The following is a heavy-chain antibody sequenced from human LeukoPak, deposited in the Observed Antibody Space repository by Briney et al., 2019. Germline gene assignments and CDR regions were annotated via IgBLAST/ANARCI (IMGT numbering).Heavy chain of an antibody. D-gene: IGHD3-22*01. Sequence: PGGSLRLSCAASGFTFSSYWMSWVRQAPGKGLEWVANIKQDGSEKYYVDSVKGRFTISRDNAKNSLYLQMNSLRAEDTAVYYCARVGPDYYDSSGYRREGALDIWGQGTMVTVSS. CDR2: IKQDGSEK. V-gene: IGHV3-7*01. CDR1: GFTFSSYW. J-gene: IGHJ3*02. CDR3: ARVGPDYYDSSGYRREGALDI.